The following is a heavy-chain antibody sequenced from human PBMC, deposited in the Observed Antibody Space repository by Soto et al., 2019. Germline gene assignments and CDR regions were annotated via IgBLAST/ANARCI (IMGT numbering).Heavy chain of an antibody. CDR2: IYYSGST. CDR3: ARRYGSAIDY. V-gene: IGHV4-59*08. D-gene: IGHD1-26*01. J-gene: IGHJ4*02. CDR1: GGTISSWY. Sequence: QVQLQESGPGLVKPSETLSLTCTVSGGTISSWYWSWIRQPPGKGLEWIGYIYYSGSTNCNPSLKSRVTISVDTSKNHFYLKLSSVTAADTAVYYCARRYGSAIDYWGQGTLVTVSS.